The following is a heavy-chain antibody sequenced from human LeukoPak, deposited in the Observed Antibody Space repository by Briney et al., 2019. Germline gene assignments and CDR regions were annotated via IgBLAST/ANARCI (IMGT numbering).Heavy chain of an antibody. CDR1: GFTFSSYW. V-gene: IGHV3-74*01. CDR2: INSDGSST. D-gene: IGHD3-10*01. J-gene: IGHJ4*02. Sequence: GGSLRFSCAASGFTFSSYWMHWVRQAPGKGLVWVSRINSDGSSTSYADSVKGRFTISRDNAKNTLYLQMNSLRAEDTAVYYCAKQSYYYGSGSPNYFDYWGQGTLVTVSS. CDR3: AKQSYYYGSGSPNYFDY.